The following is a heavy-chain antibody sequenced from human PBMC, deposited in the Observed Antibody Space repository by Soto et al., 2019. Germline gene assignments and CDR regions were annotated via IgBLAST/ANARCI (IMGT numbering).Heavy chain of an antibody. CDR3: ARPYSSSLENSYYYAVDV. D-gene: IGHD6-13*01. V-gene: IGHV1-69*12. CDR2: IIPIFRTT. CDR1: GGTFNSHA. Sequence: QVQLVQSGAEVKKPGSSVKVSCEASGGTFNSHAISWVRQAPGQGLEWMGGIIPIFRTTNYAQKFQGRLTXXAXESTRTAYMELGGLRSDDTAVYYCARPYSSSLENSYYYAVDVWGQGTTVTVSS. J-gene: IGHJ6*02.